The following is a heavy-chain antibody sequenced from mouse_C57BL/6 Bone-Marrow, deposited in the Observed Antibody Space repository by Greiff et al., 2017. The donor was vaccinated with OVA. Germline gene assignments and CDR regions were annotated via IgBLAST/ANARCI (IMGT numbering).Heavy chain of an antibody. Sequence: QVQLKDSGPELVKPGASVKLSCKASGYTFTSYDINWVKQRPGQGLEWIGWIYPRDGSTKYNEKFKGKATLTVDKSSSTAYMELHSLTSGDSAFYFCARRVNCAMDYWGQGTSVTVSS. CDR3: ARRVNCAMDY. V-gene: IGHV1-85*01. J-gene: IGHJ4*01. CDR2: IYPRDGST. CDR1: GYTFTSYD.